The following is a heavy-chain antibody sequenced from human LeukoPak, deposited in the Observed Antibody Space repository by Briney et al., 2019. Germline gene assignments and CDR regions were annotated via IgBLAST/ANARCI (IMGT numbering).Heavy chain of an antibody. D-gene: IGHD3-3*01. CDR2: RKQDGSEK. V-gene: IGHV3-7*01. CDR1: GFTFSSYW. J-gene: IGHJ4*02. Sequence: GGSLGLSCAASGFTFSSYWMSWVRQAPGKGLEWMANRKQDGSEKYYVDSVKGRFTISRDNAKNSLYLQMNSLRAEDTAVYYCARVFNSYLEWLFYFDYWGQGTLVTVSS. CDR3: ARVFNSYLEWLFYFDY.